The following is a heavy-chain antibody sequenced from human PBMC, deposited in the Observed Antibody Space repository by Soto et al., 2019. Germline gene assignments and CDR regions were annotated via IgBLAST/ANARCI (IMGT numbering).Heavy chain of an antibody. CDR1: GGSMRSSDYY. CDR2: MHYSGST. Sequence: QVQLQESGPGLVKPSETLSLICSVSGGSMRSSDYYWGWIRQPPNKGLEWIGSMHYSGSTFYNPSLKSRVTISVDTSKSQFSLKLTSVTAADTAVYYCARPGYSSSWYWFDPWGQGTLVTVSS. D-gene: IGHD6-13*01. V-gene: IGHV4-39*01. J-gene: IGHJ5*02. CDR3: ARPGYSSSWYWFDP.